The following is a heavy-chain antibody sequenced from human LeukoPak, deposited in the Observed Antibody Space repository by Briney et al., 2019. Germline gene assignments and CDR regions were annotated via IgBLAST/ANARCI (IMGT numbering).Heavy chain of an antibody. D-gene: IGHD2-15*01. J-gene: IGHJ4*02. CDR3: AIFHCSGGSCYSN. CDR1: GGSISSDNW. V-gene: IGHV4-4*02. CDR2: IFRSGST. Sequence: SGTLSLTCAVSGGSISSDNWWTWARQSPGKGLEWIGEIFRSGSTNYSPSPKSRVTISIDKSKNQFSLKLNSVTAADTAIYYCAIFHCSGGSCYSNWGQGTLVTVSS.